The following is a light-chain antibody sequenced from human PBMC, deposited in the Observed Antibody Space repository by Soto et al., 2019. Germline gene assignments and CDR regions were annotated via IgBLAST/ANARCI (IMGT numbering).Light chain of an antibody. CDR2: SNN. CDR1: SFNIGSNT. J-gene: IGLJ1*01. CDR3: AAWDDSLNDYV. Sequence: QSVLTQPPSASGTPGQRVTISCSVSSFNIGSNTVNWYQQLPGTAPKLLIYSNNQRHSGVPDRFSSSNSGTSAYLAISGLQSEDEATYYCAAWDDSLNDYVFEAGTKLTVL. V-gene: IGLV1-44*01.